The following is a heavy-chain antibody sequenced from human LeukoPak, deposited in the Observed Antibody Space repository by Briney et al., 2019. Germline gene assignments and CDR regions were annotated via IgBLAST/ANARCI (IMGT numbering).Heavy chain of an antibody. D-gene: IGHD2-2*01. CDR1: GFTFSNAW. CDR2: IKSKTDGGTT. J-gene: IGHJ4*02. Sequence: GGSLRLSCAAPGFTFSNAWMSWVRQAPGKGLEWVGRIKSKTDGGTTDYAAPVKGRFTISRDDSKNTLYLQMNSLKTEDTAVYYCTTDQYCSSTSCQIIKYWGQGTLVTVSS. V-gene: IGHV3-15*01. CDR3: TTDQYCSSTSCQIIKY.